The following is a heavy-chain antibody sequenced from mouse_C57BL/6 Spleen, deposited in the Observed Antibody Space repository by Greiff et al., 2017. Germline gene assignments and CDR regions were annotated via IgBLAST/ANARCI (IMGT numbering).Heavy chain of an antibody. J-gene: IGHJ3*01. Sequence: VQLQQSGAELVRPGASVKLSCTASGFNIKDAYMHWVKQRPEQGLEWIGWIDPENGDTEYASKFQGKATITADTSSNTAYLQLSSLTSEDTAVYYCTYGSFAYWGQGTLVTVSA. V-gene: IGHV14-4*01. CDR3: TYGSFAY. D-gene: IGHD2-2*01. CDR1: GFNIKDAY. CDR2: IDPENGDT.